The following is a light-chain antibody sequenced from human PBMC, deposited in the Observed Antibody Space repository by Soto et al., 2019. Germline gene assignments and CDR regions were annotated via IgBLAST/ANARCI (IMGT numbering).Light chain of an antibody. CDR1: SGHSSYA. CDR2: LNSDGSH. J-gene: IGLJ2*01. V-gene: IGLV4-69*01. CDR3: HTLGTGFVV. Sequence: QLVLTQSPSASASLGASVKLTCTLSSGHSSYAIAWHQQQPEKGPRYLMKLNSDGSHSKGDGIPDRFSGSSSVAERYLTISSLQSEDEADYYCHTLGTGFVVFGGGTKLTVL.